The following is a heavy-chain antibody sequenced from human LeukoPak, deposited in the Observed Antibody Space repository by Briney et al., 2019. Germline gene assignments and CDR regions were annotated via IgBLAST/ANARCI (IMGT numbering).Heavy chain of an antibody. J-gene: IGHJ6*03. D-gene: IGHD3-10*01. V-gene: IGHV3-30*04. CDR1: GFTFSSYA. Sequence: PGGSLRLSCAASGFTFSSYAMHWVRQAPGKGLEWVAVISYDGSNKYYADSVKGRFTISRDNSKNTLYLQMNSLRAEDTAVYYCARVGPPVTMVRGVQRGYYMDVWGKGTTVTISS. CDR3: ARVGPPVTMVRGVQRGYYMDV. CDR2: ISYDGSNK.